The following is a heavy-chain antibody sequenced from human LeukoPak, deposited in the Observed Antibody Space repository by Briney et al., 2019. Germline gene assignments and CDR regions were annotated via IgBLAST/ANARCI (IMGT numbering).Heavy chain of an antibody. J-gene: IGHJ2*01. D-gene: IGHD1-26*01. CDR2: IKQDGSEK. V-gene: IGHV3-7*01. Sequence: GGSLRLSCAASGFTFSSYWMSWVRQAPGKGLEWVANIKQDGSEKYYVDSVKGRFTISRDNAKNSLYLQMNSLRAEDTAVYYCASSLGNELDYWYFDLWGRGTLVTVSS. CDR1: GFTFSSYW. CDR3: ASSLGNELDYWYFDL.